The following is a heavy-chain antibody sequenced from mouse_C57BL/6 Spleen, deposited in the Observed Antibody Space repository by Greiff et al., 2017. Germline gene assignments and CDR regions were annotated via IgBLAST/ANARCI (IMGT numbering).Heavy chain of an antibody. CDR1: GFTFTDYY. J-gene: IGHJ4*01. CDR3: ARYRKGNAMDY. Sequence: EVKVVESGGGLVQPGGSLSLSCAASGFTFTDYYMSWVRQPPGKALEWLGFIRNKANGYTTEYSASVKGRFTISRDNAQSILYLQMNALRADDSATCYGARYRKGNAMDYWGQGTSVTVSS. CDR2: IRNKANGYTT. V-gene: IGHV7-3*01.